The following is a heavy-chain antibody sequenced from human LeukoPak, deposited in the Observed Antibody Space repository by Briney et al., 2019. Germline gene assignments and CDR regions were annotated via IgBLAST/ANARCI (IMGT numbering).Heavy chain of an antibody. Sequence: PSQTLSLTRTASGGSISSGGYYWSWIRQHPGKGLEWIGYIYYSGSTYYNPSLKSRVTISVDTSKNQFSLKLSSVTAADTAVYYCARDPASGSGSYLGQGTLVTVSS. D-gene: IGHD3-10*01. CDR2: IYYSGST. J-gene: IGHJ4*02. V-gene: IGHV4-31*03. CDR1: GGSISSGGYY. CDR3: ARDPASGSGSY.